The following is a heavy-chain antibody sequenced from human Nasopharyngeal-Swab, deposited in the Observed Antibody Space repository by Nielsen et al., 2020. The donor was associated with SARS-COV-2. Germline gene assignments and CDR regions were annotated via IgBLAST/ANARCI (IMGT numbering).Heavy chain of an antibody. D-gene: IGHD1-26*01. CDR1: GFSFNTYA. J-gene: IGHJ4*02. V-gene: IGHV3-23*01. CDR3: AKDRSGSYDY. Sequence: GESLKISCAASGFSFNTYAMSWVRQAPGKGLEWVSAITSSGANTYYADSVKCRFTISRDNSKHTLYLQMNSLRADDTAVYYCAKDRSGSYDYWGQGTLVTVSS. CDR2: ITSSGANT.